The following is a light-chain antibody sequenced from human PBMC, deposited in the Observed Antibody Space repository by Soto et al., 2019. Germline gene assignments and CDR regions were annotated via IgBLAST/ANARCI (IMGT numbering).Light chain of an antibody. CDR2: DVS. CDR1: SSDVGGYNY. J-gene: IGLJ1*01. CDR3: SSYTSSRTLV. V-gene: IGLV2-14*01. Sequence: QSALTQPASVSGSPGQSITISCTGTSSDVGGYNYVSWYQQHPGKVTKLMIYDVSDRPSGVSSRFSGSKAGNTASLTISGLLAEDEADYYCSSYTSSRTLVFGTGTKVTVL.